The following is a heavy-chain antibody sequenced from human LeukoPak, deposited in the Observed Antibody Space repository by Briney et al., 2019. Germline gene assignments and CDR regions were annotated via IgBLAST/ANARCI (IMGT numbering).Heavy chain of an antibody. CDR3: ARGGYYYGSGSYYKGRMYYYYMDV. J-gene: IGHJ6*03. D-gene: IGHD3-10*01. CDR1: GGSFSGYY. V-gene: IGHV4-34*01. CDR2: INHSGST. Sequence: SETLSLTCAVYGGSFSGYYWSWIRQPPGKGLEWIGEINHSGSTNYNPSLKSRVTISVDTSKNQFSLKLSSVTAADTAVYYCARGGYYYGSGSYYKGRMYYYYMDVWGKGTTVTVSS.